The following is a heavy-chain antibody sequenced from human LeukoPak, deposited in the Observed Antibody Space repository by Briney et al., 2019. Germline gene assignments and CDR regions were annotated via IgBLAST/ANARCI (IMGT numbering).Heavy chain of an antibody. CDR1: DGSLSGHY. J-gene: IGHJ4*02. D-gene: IGHD6-13*01. Sequence: SETLSLTCAVSDGSLSGHYCNWIRQTPGKGLEWIGEINRSGTTNYNPSLKSRVAISVDTSKNQCSLRLTFVTAADTAVYYCARDPCSRSSCPLRYWGQGTQVTVSS. V-gene: IGHV4-34*01. CDR2: INRSGTT. CDR3: ARDPCSRSSCPLRY.